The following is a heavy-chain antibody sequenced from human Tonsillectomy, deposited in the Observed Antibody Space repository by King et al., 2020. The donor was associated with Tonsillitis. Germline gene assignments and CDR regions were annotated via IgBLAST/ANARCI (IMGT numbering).Heavy chain of an antibody. Sequence: DVQLVESGGALVQPGGSLRLSCAASGFTFSSSAMSWVRQAPVRGLEWVSGISTSGGTSYYADSVKGRFTISRDNSKNTLYLQVNNLRAEDTAVYYCEKKEPGIRPFDYWGQGTLVTVSA. V-gene: IGHV3-23*04. D-gene: IGHD1-14*01. CDR2: ISTSGGTS. CDR1: GFTFSSSA. J-gene: IGHJ4*02. CDR3: EKKEPGIRPFDY.